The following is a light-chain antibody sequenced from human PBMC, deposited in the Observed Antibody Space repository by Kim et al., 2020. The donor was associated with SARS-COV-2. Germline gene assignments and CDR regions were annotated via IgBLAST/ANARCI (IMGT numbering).Light chain of an antibody. V-gene: IGKV2-30*01. Sequence: DVVMTQSPLSLPVTLGQPASISCRSSQSLVYSDGNTYLNWFQQMPGQSPRRLIYKVSNRDSGVPDRFSGSGSGTDFTLKISRVEAEDVGVYYCMQGIHPITFGQGTRLEIK. J-gene: IGKJ5*01. CDR3: MQGIHPIT. CDR1: QSLVYSDGNTY. CDR2: KVS.